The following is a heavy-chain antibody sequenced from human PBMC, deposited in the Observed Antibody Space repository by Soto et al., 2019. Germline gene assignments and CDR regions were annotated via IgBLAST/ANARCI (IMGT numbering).Heavy chain of an antibody. CDR1: CGSISSGDYY. D-gene: IGHD6-13*01. CDR3: AREIRYSSSHIDY. J-gene: IGHJ4*02. Sequence: SETLSLTCTVSCGSISSGDYYWGWIRQPPGKGLEWIGYIYYSGSTYYNPSLKSRVTISVDTSKNQFSLKLSSVTAADTAVYYCAREIRYSSSHIDYWGQGTLVTVSS. CDR2: IYYSGST. V-gene: IGHV4-30-4*01.